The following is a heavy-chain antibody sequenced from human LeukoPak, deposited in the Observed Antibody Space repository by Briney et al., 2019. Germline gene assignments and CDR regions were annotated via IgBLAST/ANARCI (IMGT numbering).Heavy chain of an antibody. J-gene: IGHJ4*02. CDR1: GGSISSYY. Sequence: SETLSLTCTVSGGSISSYYWSWIRQPPGEGLEWIGNIYDSGSTNYNPSLKSRVTISVDTSKNQCSLKLSSVSAADTAVYYCARQSISGSSLSYFDYWGQGTLVNVSS. CDR3: ARQSISGSSLSYFDY. V-gene: IGHV4-59*01. CDR2: IYDSGST. D-gene: IGHD3-22*01.